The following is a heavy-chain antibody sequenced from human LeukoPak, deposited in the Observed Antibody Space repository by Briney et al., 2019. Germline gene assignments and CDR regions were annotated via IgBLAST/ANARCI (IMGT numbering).Heavy chain of an antibody. D-gene: IGHD6-19*01. CDR3: TRAGYSSGFDS. CDR1: GFTFSGYW. Sequence: PGGSLRLSCAASGFTFSGYWMHWVRQAPGKVLVWVSRINSDGYSITYADSVKGRFTISRDNAKNTLYLQMNSLIAEDTAVYFCTRAGYSSGFDSWGQGTLVTVSS. CDR2: INSDGYSI. J-gene: IGHJ5*01. V-gene: IGHV3-74*03.